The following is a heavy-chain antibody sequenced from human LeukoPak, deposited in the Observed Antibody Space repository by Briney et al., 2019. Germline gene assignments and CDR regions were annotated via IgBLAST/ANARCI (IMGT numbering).Heavy chain of an antibody. V-gene: IGHV1-46*01. J-gene: IGHJ5*02. Sequence: ASVKVSRKASVYTFTSYYIHGVRQAPGQGLEGMGIINPSGGSTRYAQKFQGRVTMTRDMSTSTVYMELSSLRFEDAAVYYCARGDGEAASLWENWFDPWGQGTLVTVSS. CDR2: INPSGGST. D-gene: IGHD3-10*01. CDR3: ARGDGEAASLWENWFDP. CDR1: VYTFTSYY.